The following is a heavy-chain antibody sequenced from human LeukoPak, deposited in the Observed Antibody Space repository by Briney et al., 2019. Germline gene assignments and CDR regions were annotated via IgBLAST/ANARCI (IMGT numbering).Heavy chain of an antibody. CDR1: GFTFSSYA. CDR2: ISYDGSNK. Sequence: PGRSLRLSYAASGFTFSSYAMHWVRQAPGKGLEWVAVISYDGSNKYYADSVKGRFTISRDNSKNTLYLQMNSLRAEDTAVYYCARVRSYYGDYWSFDYWGQGTLVTVSS. CDR3: ARVRSYYGDYWSFDY. J-gene: IGHJ4*02. D-gene: IGHD4-17*01. V-gene: IGHV3-30-3*01.